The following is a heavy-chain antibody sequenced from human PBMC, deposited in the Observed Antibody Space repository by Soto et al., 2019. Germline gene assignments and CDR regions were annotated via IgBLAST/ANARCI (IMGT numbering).Heavy chain of an antibody. CDR2: IKSKVDGGTT. V-gene: IGHV3-15*01. Sequence: GGSLGLSCEASGFTFSAAWMIWVRQAPGKGLEWVGLIKSKVDGGTTDYAAPVKDRFTISRDDSRNTLYLQMNSLKTEDTCVYYCIVDVPNGRVYFPIDYWGQGTLVTVSS. D-gene: IGHD2-8*01. J-gene: IGHJ4*02. CDR1: GFTFSAAW. CDR3: IVDVPNGRVYFPIDY.